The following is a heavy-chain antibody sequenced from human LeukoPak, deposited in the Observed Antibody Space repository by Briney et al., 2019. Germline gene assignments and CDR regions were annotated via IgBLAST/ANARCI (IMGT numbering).Heavy chain of an antibody. D-gene: IGHD6-19*01. CDR3: AREMYSSGWDYFDY. CDR1: GFTFSSYS. Sequence: GGSLRLSCAASGFTFSSYSMNWVRQAPGKGLEWVSYISSSSSTIYYADSVKGRFTISRDNAKNSLYLQMNSLRAEDTAVYYCAREMYSSGWDYFDYWGQGTLVTVSS. J-gene: IGHJ4*02. V-gene: IGHV3-48*01. CDR2: ISSSSSTI.